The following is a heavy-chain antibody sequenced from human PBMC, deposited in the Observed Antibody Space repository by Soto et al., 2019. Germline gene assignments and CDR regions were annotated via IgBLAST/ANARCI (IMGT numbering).Heavy chain of an antibody. Sequence: PGGSLRLSCAASGFTFSSYGMHWVRQAPGKGLEWVAVIRYDGSNKYYADSVKGRFTISRDNSKNTLYLQMNSLRAEDTAVYYCARDGDILTGFDYWGQGTLVTVSS. D-gene: IGHD3-9*01. CDR3: ARDGDILTGFDY. J-gene: IGHJ4*02. V-gene: IGHV3-33*01. CDR1: GFTFSSYG. CDR2: IRYDGSNK.